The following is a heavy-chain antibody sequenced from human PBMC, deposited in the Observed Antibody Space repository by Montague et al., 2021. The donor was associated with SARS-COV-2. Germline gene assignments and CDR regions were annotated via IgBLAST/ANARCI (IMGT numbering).Heavy chain of an antibody. J-gene: IGHJ3*02. D-gene: IGHD1-14*01. CDR3: ARETMTADAFDI. CDR1: GASVGSSD. V-gene: IGHV4-59*02. Sequence: SETLSLTCAVSGASVGSSDRGWIRQSPGKGPEWIGYFYRVGSTNYNPSLKSRATISRDTSKNQLSLKVRSVTAADTAVYYCARETMTADAFDIWGQGTMVTVSS. CDR2: FYRVGST.